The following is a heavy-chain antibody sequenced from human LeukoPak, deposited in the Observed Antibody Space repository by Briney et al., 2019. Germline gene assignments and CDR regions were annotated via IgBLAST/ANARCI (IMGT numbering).Heavy chain of an antibody. CDR2: IYSGGST. J-gene: IGHJ4*02. V-gene: IGHV3-53*01. CDR1: GFTVSSNY. Sequence: GGSLRLSCAASGFTVSSNYMSWVRQAPGKGLEWVSVIYSGGSTYYADSVKGRFTISRDNSKNTLYLQMNSLRAEDTAVYYFARTRITAAGTFYFDYWAREPWSPSPQ. D-gene: IGHD6-13*01. CDR3: ARTRITAAGTFYFDY.